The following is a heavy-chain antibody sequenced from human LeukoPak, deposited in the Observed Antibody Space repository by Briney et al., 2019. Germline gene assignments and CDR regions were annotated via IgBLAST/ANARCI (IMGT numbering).Heavy chain of an antibody. CDR3: ARTTEGGYTYDYFYYYYMDV. D-gene: IGHD5-18*01. V-gene: IGHV4-61*10. Sequence: SETLSLTCTISGTSITSGSYFWSWIRQPAGNELEWLGLIYSSGRTNYNPSLKSRVTISVNMSKNQFSLRLSSVTAADTAVYYCARTTEGGYTYDYFYYYYMDVWGKGTTVTISS. CDR1: GTSITSGSYF. CDR2: IYSSGRT. J-gene: IGHJ6*03.